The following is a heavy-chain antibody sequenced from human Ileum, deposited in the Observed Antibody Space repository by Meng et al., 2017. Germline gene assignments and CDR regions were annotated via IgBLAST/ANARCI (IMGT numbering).Heavy chain of an antibody. CDR1: GYTFTTSY. V-gene: IGHV1-46*01. CDR3: AKDSHGYGDGGH. D-gene: IGHD4-17*01. Sequence: QVQLVQSGAEVETPGASVQVSCKASGYTFTTSYAHWVRQAPGQGLEWMGVINAGSGDTGYAQKFQGRLTMTRDTSTSTLYMELSSLRSEDTAVYYCAKDSHGYGDGGHWGQGTLVTVS. J-gene: IGHJ4*02. CDR2: INAGSGDT.